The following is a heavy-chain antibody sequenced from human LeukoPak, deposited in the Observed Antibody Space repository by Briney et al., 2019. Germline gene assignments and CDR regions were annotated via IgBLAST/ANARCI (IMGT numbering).Heavy chain of an antibody. D-gene: IGHD3-3*01. Sequence: GSLRLSCAASGFTFSSYWMSWVRQAPGKGLGWVANIKQDGSEKYYVDSVKGRFTISRDNAKNSLYLQTNSLRAEDTAVYYCARDATVYYDFWSGYTTNWGQGTLVTVSS. CDR1: GFTFSSYW. CDR3: ARDATVYYDFWSGYTTN. CDR2: IKQDGSEK. J-gene: IGHJ4*02. V-gene: IGHV3-7*01.